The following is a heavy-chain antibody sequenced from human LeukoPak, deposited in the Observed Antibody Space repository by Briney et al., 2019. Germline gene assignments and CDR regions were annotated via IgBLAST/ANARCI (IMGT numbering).Heavy chain of an antibody. Sequence: GGSLTLSCAASGFTFSTYGMHWVRQAPGKGLEWVAVIWYDGSNKYYADSVKGRFTISRDNSKNTLYLQMNSLRAEDTAVYYCARGSGSGGPSAFDIWGQGTMVTVSS. CDR1: GFTFSTYG. CDR3: ARGSGSGGPSAFDI. D-gene: IGHD3-10*01. V-gene: IGHV3-33*01. CDR2: IWYDGSNK. J-gene: IGHJ3*02.